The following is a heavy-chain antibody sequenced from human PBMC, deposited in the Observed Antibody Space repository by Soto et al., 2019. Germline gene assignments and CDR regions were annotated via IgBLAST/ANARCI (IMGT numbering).Heavy chain of an antibody. CDR1: GFTFSGSA. J-gene: IGHJ3*02. D-gene: IGHD3-16*01. CDR3: TSGPMTTFAFDI. V-gene: IGHV3-73*01. CDR2: IRSKANSYGT. Sequence: PGGSLRLSCAASGFTFSGSAMHWVRQASGKGLEWVGRIRSKANSYGTAYAASVKGRFTISRDDSKNTAYLQMNSLKTEDTAVYYCTSGPMTTFAFDIWGQGTMVTVSS.